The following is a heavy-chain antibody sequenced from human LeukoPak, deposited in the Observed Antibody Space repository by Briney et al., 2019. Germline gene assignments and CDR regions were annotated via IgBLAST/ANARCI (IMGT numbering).Heavy chain of an antibody. V-gene: IGHV4-34*01. CDR1: GGSFSGYY. Sequence: SETLSLTCAVYGGSFSGYYWSWIHQPPGKGLEWIGEINHSGSTNYNPSLKSRVTISVDTSKNQFSLKLSSVTAADTAVYYCARLRSGWYVFDYWGQGTLVTVSS. D-gene: IGHD6-19*01. CDR2: INHSGST. CDR3: ARLRSGWYVFDY. J-gene: IGHJ4*02.